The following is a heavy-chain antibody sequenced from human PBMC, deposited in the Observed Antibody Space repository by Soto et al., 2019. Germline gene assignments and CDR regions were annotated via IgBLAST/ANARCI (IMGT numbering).Heavy chain of an antibody. V-gene: IGHV3-66*01. CDR1: GFTVSSNY. D-gene: IGHD6-19*01. CDR3: SSKSSGWYWN. CDR2: IYSGGST. J-gene: IGHJ4*02. Sequence: EVQLVESGGGLVQPGGSLRLSCAASGFTVSSNYMSWVHQAPGKGLEWVSVIYSGGSTYYADSVKGRFTISRDNSKNTLYLQMNSLRAEDTAVYYCSSKSSGWYWNWGQGTLVTVSS.